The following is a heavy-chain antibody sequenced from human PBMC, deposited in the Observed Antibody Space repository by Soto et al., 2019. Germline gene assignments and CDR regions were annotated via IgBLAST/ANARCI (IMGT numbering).Heavy chain of an antibody. J-gene: IGHJ6*02. D-gene: IGHD2-2*01. CDR1: GYTFTIYG. Sequence: SVKVSCKASGYTFTIYGISWVRQAPGQGLEWMGGIIPIFDTANYAQKFQGRVTITADESTSTAYMELSSLRSEDTAVYYCARHDCISSSCYYYYYYSMDVWGQGTTVTVSS. V-gene: IGHV1-69*13. CDR2: IIPIFDTA. CDR3: ARHDCISSSCYYYYYYSMDV.